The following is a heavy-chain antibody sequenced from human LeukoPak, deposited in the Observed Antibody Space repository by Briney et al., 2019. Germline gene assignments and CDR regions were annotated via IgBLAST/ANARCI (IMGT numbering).Heavy chain of an antibody. CDR1: GYTFINSG. J-gene: IGHJ4*02. Sequence: ASVTVSCKASGYTFINSGITWVRQAPGQGLEWMGWISAYNGNTDYAQKFQGRVTMTTDTSTTTAYMRLTSLSSDDTAVYYCARGRDKGDYWGQGTLVTVSS. V-gene: IGHV1-18*01. CDR3: ARGRDKGDY. CDR2: ISAYNGNT.